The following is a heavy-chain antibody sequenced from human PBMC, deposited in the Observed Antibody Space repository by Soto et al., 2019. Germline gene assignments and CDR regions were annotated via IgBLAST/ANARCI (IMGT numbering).Heavy chain of an antibody. J-gene: IGHJ2*01. Sequence: EVQVLESGGGLEQPGGSLRLSCAASGFTFSNYGMTWVRQAPGKGLEWVSSISGSGTTTHYAESVKGRFTISRDNSKNMVYLQRNSLRAEDTAVYHCAKASIHAYWYFDLWGRGTLVTVSS. V-gene: IGHV3-23*01. CDR2: ISGSGTTT. CDR3: AKASIHAYWYFDL. D-gene: IGHD2-2*01. CDR1: GFTFSNYG.